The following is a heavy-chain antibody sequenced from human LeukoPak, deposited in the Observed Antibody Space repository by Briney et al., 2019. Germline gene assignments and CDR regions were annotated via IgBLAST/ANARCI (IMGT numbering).Heavy chain of an antibody. Sequence: SVNVSCKASGGTFSNYAISWVRQAPGQGLEWMGGIIPIFGTIKYAQKFQGRVTITADESTSTTYMELSSLRSDDTAVYYCATRSTVVTLDAFDIWGQGTRVTVSS. CDR3: ATRSTVVTLDAFDI. CDR2: IIPIFGTI. CDR1: GGTFSNYA. J-gene: IGHJ3*02. D-gene: IGHD4-23*01. V-gene: IGHV1-69*13.